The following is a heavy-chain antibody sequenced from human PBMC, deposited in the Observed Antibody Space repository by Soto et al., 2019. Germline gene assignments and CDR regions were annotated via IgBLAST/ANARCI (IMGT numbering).Heavy chain of an antibody. CDR2: NKIERDSRTI. V-gene: IGHV3-15*01. J-gene: IGHJ6*02. CDR3: TTDLPGVVSTLGSYGLDV. D-gene: IGHD2-2*01. CDR1: GFEFPFSKAL. Sequence: PGGSLGLSRVAAGFEFPFSKALMSWVRQAPGKGLEEIGRNKIERDSRTIEYATPVKGRLTISRANSKNTLYLEMSSLKSEDTAVYYCTTDLPGVVSTLGSYGLDVWGQGTTVTVSS.